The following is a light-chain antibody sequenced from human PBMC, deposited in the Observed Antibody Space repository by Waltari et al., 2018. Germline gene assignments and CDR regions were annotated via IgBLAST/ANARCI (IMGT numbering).Light chain of an antibody. V-gene: IGLV2-23*02. CDR2: EVT. CDR1: SSDVGVYNL. Sequence: QSALTQPASVSGSPGQSITISCTGTSSDVGVYNLVSRYQQHPGKAPKLMIYEVTKRPSGVSNRFSGSKSGNTASLTISGLQAEDEADYCCCSYAGSTTHVIFGGGTKLTVL. J-gene: IGLJ2*01. CDR3: CSYAGSTTHVI.